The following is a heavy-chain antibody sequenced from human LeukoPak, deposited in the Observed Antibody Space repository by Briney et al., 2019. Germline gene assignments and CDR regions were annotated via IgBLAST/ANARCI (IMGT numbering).Heavy chain of an antibody. CDR3: ARGIMITFGGVIALDDY. V-gene: IGHV1-2*02. J-gene: IGHJ4*02. Sequence: VASVKVSCKASGYTFTGYYMHWVRPAPGQGREWMGWINPNSGGTNYAQKFQGRVTMTRDTSISTAYMELSRLRSDDTAVYYCARGIMITFGGVIALDDYWGQGTLVTVSS. CDR1: GYTFTGYY. D-gene: IGHD3-16*02. CDR2: INPNSGGT.